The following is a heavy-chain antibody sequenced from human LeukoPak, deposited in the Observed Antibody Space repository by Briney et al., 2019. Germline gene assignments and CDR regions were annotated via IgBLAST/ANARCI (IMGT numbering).Heavy chain of an antibody. V-gene: IGHV4-59*01. CDR3: ARHLDTAMVQGYYYYYGMDV. J-gene: IGHJ6*02. D-gene: IGHD5-18*01. CDR2: IYYGGST. Sequence: PSETLSLTCTVSGGSISSYYWSWIRQPPGKGLEWIGYIYYGGSTNYNPSLKSRVTISVDTSKNQFSLKLSSVTAADTAVYYCARHLDTAMVQGYYYYYGMDVWGQGTTVTVSS. CDR1: GGSISSYY.